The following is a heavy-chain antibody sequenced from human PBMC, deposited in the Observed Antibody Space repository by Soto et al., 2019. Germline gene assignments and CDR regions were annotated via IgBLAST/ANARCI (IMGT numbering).Heavy chain of an antibody. J-gene: IGHJ4*02. CDR3: ARGLAGPLDY. V-gene: IGHV4-4*02. Sequence: SETLSLTCAVSGGSISSSNWWSWVRQPPGKGLEWIGEIYHSGSTNYNPSLNSRVTISVDKSKNQFSLKLSSVTAADTAVYYCARGLAGPLDYWGQGTLVTVSS. CDR2: IYHSGST. CDR1: GGSISSSNW.